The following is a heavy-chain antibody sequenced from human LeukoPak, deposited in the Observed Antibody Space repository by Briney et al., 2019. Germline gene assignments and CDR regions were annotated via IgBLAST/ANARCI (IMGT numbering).Heavy chain of an antibody. CDR3: ARGVARVPNLFDY. D-gene: IGHD5-12*01. J-gene: IGHJ4*02. CDR1: GDTFSSYS. CDR2: IIPMFGTA. V-gene: IGHV1-69*06. Sequence: SVKVSCKASGDTFSSYSISWVRQAPGQGLEWMGGIIPMFGTANYGQKFQGRVTITADKSTSTAYMELSSLRSDDTAVYYCARGVARVPNLFDYWGQGTLVTVSS.